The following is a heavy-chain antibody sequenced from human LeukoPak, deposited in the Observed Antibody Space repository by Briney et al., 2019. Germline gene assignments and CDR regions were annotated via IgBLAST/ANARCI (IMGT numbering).Heavy chain of an antibody. Sequence: SQTLSLTCAISGDSVSSNSAAWNWIRQSPSRGLEWLGRTYYRSKWYNDYAVSVKSRITINPDTSKNQFSLQLNSVTPEDTAVYYCARAYVYSSSWYPYSPYNWFDPWGQGTLVTVSS. CDR1: GDSVSSNSAA. CDR3: ARAYVYSSSWYPYSPYNWFDP. D-gene: IGHD6-13*01. V-gene: IGHV6-1*01. CDR2: TYYRSKWYN. J-gene: IGHJ5*02.